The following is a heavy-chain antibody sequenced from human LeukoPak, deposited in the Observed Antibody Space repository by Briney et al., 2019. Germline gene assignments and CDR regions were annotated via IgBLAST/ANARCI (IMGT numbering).Heavy chain of an antibody. J-gene: IGHJ3*02. CDR1: GYTFIGYY. CDR2: INPNSGGT. CDR3: ARDRSSGYYFRVPENDAFDI. D-gene: IGHD3-22*01. V-gene: IGHV1-2*02. Sequence: ASVKVSCKASGYTFIGYYMHWVRQAPGQGLEWMGWINPNSGGTNYAQKFQGRVTMTRDTSISTAYMELSRLRSDDTAVYYCARDRSSGYYFRVPENDAFDIWGQGTMVTVSS.